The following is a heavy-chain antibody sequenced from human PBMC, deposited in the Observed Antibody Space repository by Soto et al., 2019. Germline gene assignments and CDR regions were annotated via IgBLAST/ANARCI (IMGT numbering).Heavy chain of an antibody. Sequence: SETPSVPWAVLGGSISSSNWRSCVRQPTGKGLEWIGDIYHSGSTYYNPSLKSRVTISVDTSKNQFSLKLTSVTAADTAVYYCARDKITGLFDYWGQGTLVTVSS. D-gene: IGHD2-8*02. V-gene: IGHV4-4*02. CDR2: IYHSGST. CDR3: ARDKITGLFDY. CDR1: GGSISSSNW. J-gene: IGHJ4*02.